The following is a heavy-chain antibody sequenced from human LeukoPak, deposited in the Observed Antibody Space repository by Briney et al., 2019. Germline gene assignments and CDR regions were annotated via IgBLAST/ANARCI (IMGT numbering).Heavy chain of an antibody. V-gene: IGHV1-69*05. CDR2: IIPIFGTA. CDR3: ARGRCSSTSCRIDY. CDR1: GGTFSSYA. Sequence: GASVKDSCKASGGTFSSYAISWVRQAPGQGLEWMGGIIPIFGTANYAQKFQGRVTITTDESTSTAYMELSSLRSEDTAAYYCARGRCSSTSCRIDYWGQGTLVTVSS. J-gene: IGHJ4*02. D-gene: IGHD2-2*01.